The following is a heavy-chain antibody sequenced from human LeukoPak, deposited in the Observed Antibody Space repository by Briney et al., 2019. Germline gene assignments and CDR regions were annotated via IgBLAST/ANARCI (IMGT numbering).Heavy chain of an antibody. V-gene: IGHV1-2*02. D-gene: IGHD3-3*02. J-gene: IGHJ5*02. Sequence: ASVKVSCKASGYTFTSYYIHWVRQAPGQGLEWMGWINPNSGDTKYAQKFQGRVTMTRDTSISTAYLDLSRLNFDDTAMYYCARDSGFISIYPWGQGTLVTVSS. CDR2: INPNSGDT. CDR1: GYTFTSYY. CDR3: ARDSGFISIYP.